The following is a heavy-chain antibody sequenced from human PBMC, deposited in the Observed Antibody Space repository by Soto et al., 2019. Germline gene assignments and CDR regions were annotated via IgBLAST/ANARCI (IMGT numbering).Heavy chain of an antibody. CDR3: ARGLTGHSYGVDY. V-gene: IGHV3-48*03. J-gene: IGHJ4*02. Sequence: PGGSLRLSCAASRFTFSSFEMNWVRQAPGKGLEWVSYISTSGSTIYYADSVKGRFTISRDNAKNSLYLQMNSLRAEDTAVYYFARGLTGHSYGVDYWDQGTLLTVST. CDR1: RFTFSSFE. CDR2: ISTSGSTI. D-gene: IGHD5-18*01.